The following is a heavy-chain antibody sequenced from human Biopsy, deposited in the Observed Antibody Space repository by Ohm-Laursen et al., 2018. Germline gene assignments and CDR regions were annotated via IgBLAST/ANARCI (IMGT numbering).Heavy chain of an antibody. CDR2: ISYDGSNE. Sequence: SLRLSCTASGFTFSNYGVDWVRQAPGKGLEWVAGISYDGSNEYYGDSVKGRFSISRDNSKNTLHLQMNSLRAEDTAVYYCAREWIDDSSDFYSYYFDYWGQGTLVTVSS. D-gene: IGHD3-22*01. CDR3: AREWIDDSSDFYSYYFDY. CDR1: GFTFSNYG. J-gene: IGHJ4*02. V-gene: IGHV3-33*01.